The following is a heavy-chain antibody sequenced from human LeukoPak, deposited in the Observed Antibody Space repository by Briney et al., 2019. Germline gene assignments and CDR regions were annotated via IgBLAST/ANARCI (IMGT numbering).Heavy chain of an antibody. D-gene: IGHD3-22*01. CDR1: GFTFSSYA. CDR2: ISGSGGST. V-gene: IGHV3-23*01. J-gene: IGHJ4*02. Sequence: GGSLRLSCAASGFTFSSYAMSWVRQAPGKGLEWVSAISGSGGSTYYADSVKGRFTISRDNSKNTLYLQMNSLRAEDTVVYYCAKDLPGYYDSSGYYPYYFDYWGQGTLVTVSS. CDR3: AKDLPGYYDSSGYYPYYFDY.